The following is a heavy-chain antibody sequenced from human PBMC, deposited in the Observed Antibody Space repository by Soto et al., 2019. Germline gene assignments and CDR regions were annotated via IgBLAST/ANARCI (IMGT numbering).Heavy chain of an antibody. CDR3: AHRRRYSSSWDSFDY. V-gene: IGHV2-5*02. D-gene: IGHD6-13*01. Sequence: QITLKESGPPLVKPTQTLTLTCTFSGFSLSTSGVGVGWIRQPPGKALEWLALIYWDDDKRYSPSLKSRLTIXXDXSXNQVVLTLTNLDPVDTATYYCAHRRRYSSSWDSFDYSGQGTLVTVSS. J-gene: IGHJ4*02. CDR2: IYWDDDK. CDR1: GFSLSTSGVG.